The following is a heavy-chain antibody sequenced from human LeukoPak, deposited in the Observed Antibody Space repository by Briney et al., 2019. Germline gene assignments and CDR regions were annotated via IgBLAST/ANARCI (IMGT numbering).Heavy chain of an antibody. D-gene: IGHD6-19*01. CDR2: ISWNSGGI. CDR3: AKGKKMTVAGLFDY. Sequence: GGSLRLSCAASGFTFDDYAMHWVRQAPGKGLEWVSGISWNSGGIGYADSVKGRFTISRDNAKNSLYLQMNSLRAGDTALYYCAKGKKMTVAGLFDYWGQGTLVTVSS. V-gene: IGHV3-9*01. CDR1: GFTFDDYA. J-gene: IGHJ4*02.